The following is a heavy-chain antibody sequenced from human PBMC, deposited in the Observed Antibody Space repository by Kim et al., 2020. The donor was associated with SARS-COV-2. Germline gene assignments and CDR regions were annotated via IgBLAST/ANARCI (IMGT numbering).Heavy chain of an antibody. J-gene: IGHJ4*02. CDR3: ATVNCVGGSCYRFVY. CDR1: GYTFINYY. V-gene: IGHV1-46*01. Sequence: ASVKVSCKASGYTFINYYMHWVRQAPGQGLEWMGIINPNDGSTSYAKKFQGRVTVTRDTSTKTVYMEVSGLRSDDTAVYYCATVNCVGGSCYRFVYWGQGTLVIVSS. D-gene: IGHD5-12*01. CDR2: INPNDGST.